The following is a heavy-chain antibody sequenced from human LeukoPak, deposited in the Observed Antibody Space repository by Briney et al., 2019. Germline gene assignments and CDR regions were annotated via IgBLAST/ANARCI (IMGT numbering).Heavy chain of an antibody. CDR1: GFTSSSYA. V-gene: IGHV3-23*01. J-gene: IGHJ6*03. Sequence: GGSLRLSCATSGFTSSSYAMSWVRQAPGKGLEWVSGISGSGGRTYYADSVKGRFTISRDNSKNTLYLQMNSLRADDTAVYYCAKDAVTALAGYYYYMDVWGKGTMVTVSS. CDR2: ISGSGGRT. CDR3: AKDAVTALAGYYYYMDV. D-gene: IGHD6-19*01.